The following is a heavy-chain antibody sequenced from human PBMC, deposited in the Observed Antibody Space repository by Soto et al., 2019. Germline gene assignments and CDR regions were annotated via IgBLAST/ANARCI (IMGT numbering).Heavy chain of an antibody. CDR2: IIPIFGTA. CDR3: GGGGRGGSGWYYYYDGMDV. Sequence: QVQLVQSGAEVKKPGSSVKVSCKASGGTFSSYAISWVRQAPGQGLEWMGGIIPIFGTANYAQKFQGRVTITADESTRPAYRGGGGRRSEDTAVYYWGGGGRGGSGWYYYYDGMDVWGKGPTVTVSS. CDR1: GGTFSSYA. J-gene: IGHJ6*04. D-gene: IGHD6-19*01. V-gene: IGHV1-69*01.